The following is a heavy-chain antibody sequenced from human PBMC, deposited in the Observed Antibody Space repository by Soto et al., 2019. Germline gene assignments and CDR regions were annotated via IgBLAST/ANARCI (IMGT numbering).Heavy chain of an antibody. CDR3: ARGAFSGWLDY. J-gene: IGHJ4*02. Sequence: SLSSFFCRWPRQPPGKGREWIEYIYDSGSTNYNPSLKSRVTISVDTSKNQFSLKLSSVTAADTAVYYCARGAFSGWLDYWGQGTLVTVSS. D-gene: IGHD6-19*01. V-gene: IGHV4-59*01. CDR1: SLSSFF. CDR2: IYDSGST.